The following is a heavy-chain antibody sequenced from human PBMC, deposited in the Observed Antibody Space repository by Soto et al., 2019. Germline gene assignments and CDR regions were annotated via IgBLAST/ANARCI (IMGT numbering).Heavy chain of an antibody. Sequence: EVQLVESGGGLAQPGGSLRLSCVASGFSFSDYEMNWVRQAPGKGLEWVACISSGGSTTHYADSVRGRFTVSRDNARKSLYLQMNTLSVGDTALYYCARDRAAGGYWGQGTLVTVSS. D-gene: IGHD6-13*01. CDR1: GFSFSDYE. J-gene: IGHJ4*02. V-gene: IGHV3-48*03. CDR3: ARDRAAGGY. CDR2: ISSGGSTT.